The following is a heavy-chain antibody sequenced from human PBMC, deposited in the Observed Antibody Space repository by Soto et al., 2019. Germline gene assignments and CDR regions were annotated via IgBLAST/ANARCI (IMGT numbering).Heavy chain of an antibody. CDR2: IYYSGSI. V-gene: IGHV4-30-4*08. CDR1: GGSISSDIYH. CDR3: AREDDGGDRDYYGLDV. D-gene: IGHD2-21*02. Sequence: PSETVSLTCTVSGGSISSDIYHWTWIRQSPGKGLEWIGYIYYSGSIFYNTSFKSRVTISVDTSKNQFSLQLSSVTAADTAVYFCAREDDGGDRDYYGLDVWGQGTTVTVSS. J-gene: IGHJ6*02.